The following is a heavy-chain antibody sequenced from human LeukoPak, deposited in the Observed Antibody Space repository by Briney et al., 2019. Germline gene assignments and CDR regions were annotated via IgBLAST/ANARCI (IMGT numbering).Heavy chain of an antibody. CDR1: GFSFTTYR. V-gene: IGHV3-21*01. Sequence: GGSLRLSCAASGFSFTTYRMHWFRQAPGKGLEWVSSISSSGSLIKYADSLRGRFTISRDNAKNSVYLQMNSLTAEDTAVYYCARMPSYSNYTFYFMDVWGKGITVTVSS. CDR2: ISSSGSLI. J-gene: IGHJ6*03. CDR3: ARMPSYSNYTFYFMDV. D-gene: IGHD4-11*01.